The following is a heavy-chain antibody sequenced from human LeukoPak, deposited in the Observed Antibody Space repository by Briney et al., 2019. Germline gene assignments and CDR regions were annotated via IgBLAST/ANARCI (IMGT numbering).Heavy chain of an antibody. CDR3: ARGPSSNGFFYYFDY. Sequence: SVKVSCTPSGGTFSSYGITWVRQAPGQGLEWVGKIIPVLGITTYAQKFQGRVTITADKSTSTAYMEVSSLRSDDTAVYYCARGPSSNGFFYYFDYWGEGTLNPVSS. CDR1: GGTFSSYG. V-gene: IGHV1-69*04. D-gene: IGHD6-19*01. J-gene: IGHJ4*02. CDR2: IIPVLGIT.